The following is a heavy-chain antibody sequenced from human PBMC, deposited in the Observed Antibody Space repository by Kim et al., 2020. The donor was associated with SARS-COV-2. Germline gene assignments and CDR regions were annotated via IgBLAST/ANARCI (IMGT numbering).Heavy chain of an antibody. CDR1: GDSVSSTSAV. CDR3: ARERVAAAGRVFDY. Sequence: SPTLSLTCAISGDSVSSTSAVWTWIRQSPSRGLEWLGRTYYRSKWSNDYAVSVKSRITINPDTSKNQFSLQLNSVTPEDTAVYYCARERVAAAGRVFDYWGQGTLVTVSS. D-gene: IGHD6-13*01. J-gene: IGHJ4*02. CDR2: TYYRSKWSN. V-gene: IGHV6-1*01.